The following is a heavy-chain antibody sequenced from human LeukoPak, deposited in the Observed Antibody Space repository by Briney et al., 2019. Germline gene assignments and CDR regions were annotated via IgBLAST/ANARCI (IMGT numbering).Heavy chain of an antibody. D-gene: IGHD1-26*01. CDR1: GYSFTSYY. J-gene: IGHJ4*02. V-gene: IGHV1-46*01. CDR3: AREGVSGSYLGY. CDR2: INPSGGST. Sequence: ASVKVSCKASGYSFTSYYIHWVRLAPGQGLEWMGVINPSGGSTRYAQKFQDRVTMTRDMSTSTVYMELSGLRSEDTAVYYCAREGVSGSYLGYWGQGTLVTVSS.